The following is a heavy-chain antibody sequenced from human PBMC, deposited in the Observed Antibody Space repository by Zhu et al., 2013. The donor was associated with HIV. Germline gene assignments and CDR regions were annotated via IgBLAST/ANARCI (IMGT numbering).Heavy chain of an antibody. J-gene: IGHJ6*02. Sequence: QVQLVQSGAEVKKPGASVKVSCKASGYTFTDDYIHWVRQAPGQGLEWMGWIKPDTGGTNYAQKFQGRVTMTRDTSISTAYLDLTRLRSDDTAVYYCAREQQLALYLLYGLDVWGQGPRSPSP. CDR3: AREQQLALYLLYGLDV. D-gene: IGHD6-13*01. CDR1: GYTFTDDY. CDR2: IKPDTGGT. V-gene: IGHV1-2*02.